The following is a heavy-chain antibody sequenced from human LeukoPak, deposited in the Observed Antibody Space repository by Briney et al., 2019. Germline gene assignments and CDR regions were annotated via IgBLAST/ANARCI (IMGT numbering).Heavy chain of an antibody. CDR2: INTSGST. J-gene: IGHJ3*02. D-gene: IGHD3-22*01. Sequence: SETLSLTCTVSGGSISSNYWSWIRQPPGKGLGWIGYINTSGSTNSNPSLKSRVTISVDTSKNQFSLKLSSVTAAATAVYCCAICYYDSVGNAFYIWGQGTMVTVSS. V-gene: IGHV4-4*09. CDR1: GGSISSNY. CDR3: AICYYDSVGNAFYI.